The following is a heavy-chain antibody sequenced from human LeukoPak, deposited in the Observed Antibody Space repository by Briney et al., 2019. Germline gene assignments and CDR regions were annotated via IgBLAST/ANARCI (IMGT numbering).Heavy chain of an antibody. CDR1: GFTFSTYT. D-gene: IGHD3-3*01. J-gene: IGHJ4*02. CDR3: ARESPTSIWIFDY. V-gene: IGHV3-48*01. CDR2: ISSSSSTM. Sequence: GGSLRLSCAASGFTFSTYTINWVRQAPGKGLEWVSYISSSSSTMYYADSVKGRFTISRDNAKNSLYLQMNSLRAEDTAVYYCARESPTSIWIFDYWGQGTLVTVSS.